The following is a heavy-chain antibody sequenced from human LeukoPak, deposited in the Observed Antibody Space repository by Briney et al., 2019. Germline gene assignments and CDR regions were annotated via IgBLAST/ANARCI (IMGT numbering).Heavy chain of an antibody. V-gene: IGHV1-18*01. CDR1: GYIFTSYG. CDR2: ISVYNGNT. J-gene: IGHJ6*03. D-gene: IGHD3-10*01. CDR3: ARSVPYYYGSGRSGYYYYYMDV. Sequence: ASVKVSCKASGYIFTSYGISWVRQAPGQGLEWVGWISVYNGNTNYAQKLQGRVIMTTDTSTGTAYMELRSLRSDDTAVYYCARSVPYYYGSGRSGYYYYYMDVWGKGTTVTVSS.